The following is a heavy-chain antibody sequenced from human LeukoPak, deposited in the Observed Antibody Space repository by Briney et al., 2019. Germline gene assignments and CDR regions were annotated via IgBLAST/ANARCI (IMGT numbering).Heavy chain of an antibody. V-gene: IGHV1-69*13. J-gene: IGHJ4*02. Sequence: SVKVSCKASGGTFSSYAISWVRQAPGQGLEWMGGIIPIFGTANYAQKFQGRVTITADESTGTAYMELSSLRSEDTAVYYCARGNTGGDYYDSSGWDWWGQGTLVTVSS. D-gene: IGHD3-22*01. CDR3: ARGNTGGDYYDSSGWDW. CDR2: IIPIFGTA. CDR1: GGTFSSYA.